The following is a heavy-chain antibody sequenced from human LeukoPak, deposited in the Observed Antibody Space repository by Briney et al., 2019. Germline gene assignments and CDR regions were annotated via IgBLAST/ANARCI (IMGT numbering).Heavy chain of an antibody. CDR2: ISAYNGNT. CDR1: GYTFTSYG. J-gene: IGHJ4*02. Sequence: GASVKVSCKASGYTFTSYGISWVRQAPGQGLEWMGWISAYNGNTNYAQKLQGRVTITADKSTSTAYMELGSLRSEDTAVYYCAETRGYGYYFDYWGQGTLVTVSS. CDR3: AETRGYGYYFDY. V-gene: IGHV1-18*01. D-gene: IGHD5-18*01.